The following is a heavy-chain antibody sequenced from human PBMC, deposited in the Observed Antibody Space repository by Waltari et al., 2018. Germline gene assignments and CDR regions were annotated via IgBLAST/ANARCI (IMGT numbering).Heavy chain of an antibody. CDR1: GYTFTNYA. CDR3: AVDRRQLRGLDP. V-gene: IGHV1-3*01. D-gene: IGHD5-18*01. Sequence: QVQLVQSGAEVKKPGASVKVSCKASGYTFTNYAMHWVRQAPGQRLEWMEWIKDENGKKKNTRKFKGRVTIIRKKPAGKVYMELSILRAEDTVGYYGAVDRRQLRGLDPGGQGTLVTVS. CDR2: IKDENGKK. J-gene: IGHJ5*02.